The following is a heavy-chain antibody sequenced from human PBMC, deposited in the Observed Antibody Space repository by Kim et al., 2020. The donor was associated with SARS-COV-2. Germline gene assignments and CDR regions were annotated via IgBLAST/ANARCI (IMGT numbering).Heavy chain of an antibody. D-gene: IGHD3-9*01. CDR1: GYSFTNYW. CDR3: ARHDYDVLTKVYSYGMDV. V-gene: IGHV5-10-1*01. J-gene: IGHJ6*02. Sequence: GESLKISCKGSGYSFTNYWISWVRQMPGQGLEWMGRIDPSDSYINYSPSFQGHVTISADRSISTVYLQWSSLRASDTAMYYCARHDYDVLTKVYSYGMDVWGLGTTVTVSS. CDR2: IDPSDSYI.